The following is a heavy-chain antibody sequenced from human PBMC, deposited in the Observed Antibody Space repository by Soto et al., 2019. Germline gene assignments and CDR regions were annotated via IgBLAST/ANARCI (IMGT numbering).Heavy chain of an antibody. Sequence: PSETLSLTCTVSGGSISSGDYYWSWIRQPPGKGLEWIGYIYYSGSTYYNPSLKSRVTISVDTSKNQFSLKLSSVTAADTAVYYCARAYYYDSSGYYAPTHNWLDPWGQGTLVTSPQ. V-gene: IGHV4-30-4*01. CDR3: ARAYYYDSSGYYAPTHNWLDP. D-gene: IGHD3-22*01. CDR1: GGSISSGDYY. J-gene: IGHJ5*02. CDR2: IYYSGST.